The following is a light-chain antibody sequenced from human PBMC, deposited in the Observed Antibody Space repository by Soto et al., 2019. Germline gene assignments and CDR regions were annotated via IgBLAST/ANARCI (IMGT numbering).Light chain of an antibody. V-gene: IGKV3-20*01. CDR1: QSISSSY. CDR3: LQFDNSPLYT. CDR2: GAF. J-gene: IGKJ2*01. Sequence: EIGLTQSPGNLSMSPEERATLSCRASQSISSSYLAWYQQKPGQAPRLLIYGAFSRATGIPDRFSGSGSGTDFTLTIIRVAPEDFAVYYCLQFDNSPLYTFGQGTKVDIK.